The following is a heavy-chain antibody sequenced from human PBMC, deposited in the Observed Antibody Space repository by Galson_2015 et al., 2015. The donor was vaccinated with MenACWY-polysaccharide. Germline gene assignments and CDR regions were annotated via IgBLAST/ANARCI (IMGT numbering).Heavy chain of an antibody. V-gene: IGHV1-8*01. CDR3: ARGIRRTTVWFDP. D-gene: IGHD1-1*01. Sequence: SVKVSCKASGYTFTTYYINWVRQATGQGLEWMGWMNPNSGNTGYAQKFQGRVTMTRNTSISIAYMELNSLRSEDTAVYYCARGIRRTTVWFDPWGQGTLVTVSS. J-gene: IGHJ5*02. CDR2: MNPNSGNT. CDR1: GYTFTTYY.